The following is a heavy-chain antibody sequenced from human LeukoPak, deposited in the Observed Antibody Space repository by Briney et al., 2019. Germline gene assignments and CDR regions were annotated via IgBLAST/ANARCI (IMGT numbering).Heavy chain of an antibody. D-gene: IGHD1-26*01. V-gene: IGHV4-34*09. CDR3: ARENSGSYLRKWFDP. CDR2: IFYSGNA. Sequence: SETLSLTCAVYGGSFSGYYWSWIRQYPGRGPEWIGYIFYSGNAYYNPSLKSRATMSVDTSKNQFSLRLRSVTAADTAIYYCARENSGSYLRKWFDPWGQGSLVTVSS. J-gene: IGHJ5*02. CDR1: GGSFSGYY.